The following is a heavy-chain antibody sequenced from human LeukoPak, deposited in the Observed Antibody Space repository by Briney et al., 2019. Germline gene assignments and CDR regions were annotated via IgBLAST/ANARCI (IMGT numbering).Heavy chain of an antibody. CDR3: ARRSNYYDSSGYWAY. V-gene: IGHV4-59*08. D-gene: IGHD3-22*01. CDR2: IYYSGST. Sequence: SETLSLTCTVSGGSISSYYWSWIRQPPGKGLEWIGYIYYSGSTNYNPSLKSLVTISVDTSKNQFSLKLSSVTAADTAVYYCARRSNYYDSSGYWAYWGQGTLVTVSS. CDR1: GGSISSYY. J-gene: IGHJ4*02.